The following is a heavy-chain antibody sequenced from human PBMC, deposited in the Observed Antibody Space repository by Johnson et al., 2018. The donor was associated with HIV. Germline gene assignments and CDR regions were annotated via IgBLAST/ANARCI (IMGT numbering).Heavy chain of an antibody. CDR3: ARDAGQLLDDAVDI. CDR1: GFTFSNAW. CDR2: ISSSGSTI. V-gene: IGHV3-11*04. D-gene: IGHD6-19*01. Sequence: QMQLVESGGDLVKPGGSLRLSCAASGFTFSNAWMSWVRQAPGKGLEWVSYISSSGSTIYYADSVKGRFTISRDNAKNSLYLQMNSLRAEDTAVYYCARDAGQLLDDAVDIWGQGTMVTVSS. J-gene: IGHJ3*02.